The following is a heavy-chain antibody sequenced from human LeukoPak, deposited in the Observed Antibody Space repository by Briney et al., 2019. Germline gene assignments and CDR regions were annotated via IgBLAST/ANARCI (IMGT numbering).Heavy chain of an antibody. Sequence: SETLSLTCAVYGGSFSGYYWSWIRQPPGKGLEWIGEINHSGSTNYNPSLKSRVTISVDTSKNQFSLKLSSVTAADTAVYYCARCRRLDYWGQGTLVTVSS. CDR3: ARCRRLDY. J-gene: IGHJ4*02. CDR1: GGSFSGYY. V-gene: IGHV4-34*01. CDR2: INHSGST.